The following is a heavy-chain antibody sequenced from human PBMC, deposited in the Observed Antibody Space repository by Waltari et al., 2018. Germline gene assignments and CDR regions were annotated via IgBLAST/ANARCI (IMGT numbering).Heavy chain of an antibody. J-gene: IGHJ4*02. CDR2: ISWNSGSI. CDR1: GFTFDDYA. D-gene: IGHD3-16*02. Sequence: EVQLVESGGGLVQPGRSLRLSCAASGFTFDDYAMHWVRQAPEKGLEWVSGISWNSGSIGYADSVKGRFTISRDNAKNSLYLQMNSLRAEDTALYYCAKAMITFGGVIAAIDYWGQGTLVTVSS. CDR3: AKAMITFGGVIAAIDY. V-gene: IGHV3-9*01.